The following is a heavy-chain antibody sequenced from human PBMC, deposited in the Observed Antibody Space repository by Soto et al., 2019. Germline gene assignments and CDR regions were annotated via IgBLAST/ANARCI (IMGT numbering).Heavy chain of an antibody. CDR2: IYWNDDE. D-gene: IGHD2-2*01. CDR1: GFSLITSGVG. Sequence: SGPTRVNPTETLTLTCTFSGFSLITSGVGVGCIRQPPGKALERLALIYWNDDERYSPSLKSRLTITKDTSKNQVVLTMTNMDPVDTATYYCAHSRAGYCSSTSCLNWFDAWGQGTLVT. CDR3: AHSRAGYCSSTSCLNWFDA. V-gene: IGHV2-5*01. J-gene: IGHJ5*02.